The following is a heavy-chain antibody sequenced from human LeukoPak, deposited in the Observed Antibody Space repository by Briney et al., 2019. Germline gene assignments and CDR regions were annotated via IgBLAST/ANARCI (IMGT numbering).Heavy chain of an antibody. CDR2: IKQDGSEK. J-gene: IGHJ5*02. CDR3: ARDHYDFWSGYGGGNQSTNWFDP. D-gene: IGHD3-3*01. Sequence: PGGSLRLSCAASGFTFSSYWMSWVRQAPGKGLEWVANIKQDGSEKYYVDSVKGRFTISRDNAKNSLYLQMNSLRAEDTAVYYCARDHYDFWSGYGGGNQSTNWFDPWGQGTLVTVSS. CDR1: GFTFSSYW. V-gene: IGHV3-7*01.